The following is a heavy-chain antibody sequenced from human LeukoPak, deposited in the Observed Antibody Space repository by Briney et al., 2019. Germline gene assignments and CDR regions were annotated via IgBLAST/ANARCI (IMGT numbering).Heavy chain of an antibody. D-gene: IGHD3-9*01. CDR1: GYTFTSYG. Sequence: ASVKVSCKASGYTFTSYGITWVRQAPGQGLEWMGWISTYNGNTNYAQKLQGRVTMTKDTSTSTAYMELSSLKSDDTAVYYCARDGLGVSHYDALTGYYKGGWVDPWGQGTLVTVSS. CDR3: ARDGLGVSHYDALTGYYKGGWVDP. CDR2: ISTYNGNT. V-gene: IGHV1-18*01. J-gene: IGHJ5*02.